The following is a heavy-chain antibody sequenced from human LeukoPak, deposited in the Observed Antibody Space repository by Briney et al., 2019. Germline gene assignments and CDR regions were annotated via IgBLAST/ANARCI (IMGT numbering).Heavy chain of an antibody. CDR1: GFTFSSYS. CDR2: ISSSSSSTI. Sequence: GGSLRLSCAASGFTFSSYSMNWVRQAPGKGLEWVSYISSSSSSTIYYADSVKGRFTISRDNAKNSLYLQMNSLRAEDTAVYYCARDSADYYYYMDVWGKGTTVTVSS. J-gene: IGHJ6*03. CDR3: ARDSADYYYYMDV. V-gene: IGHV3-48*04.